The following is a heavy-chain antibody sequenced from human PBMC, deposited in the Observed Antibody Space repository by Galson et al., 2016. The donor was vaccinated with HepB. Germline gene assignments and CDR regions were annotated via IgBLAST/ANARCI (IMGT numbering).Heavy chain of an antibody. Sequence: QSGAEVKKPGESLRISCKVSGDSFTTYWIGWVRQMPGKGLEWMGIIDPGDSDTRYSPSFQGRVTISADKSISTAYLQWASLKASDTAMYYCARTPSGSWYFDLWGRGTLVTV. CDR1: GDSFTTYW. D-gene: IGHD3-10*01. V-gene: IGHV5-51*01. CDR2: IDPGDSDT. CDR3: ARTPSGSWYFDL. J-gene: IGHJ2*01.